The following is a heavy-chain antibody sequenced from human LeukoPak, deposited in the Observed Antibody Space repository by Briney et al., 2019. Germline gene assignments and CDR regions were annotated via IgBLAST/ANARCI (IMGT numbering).Heavy chain of an antibody. CDR2: ITRRGDYV. CDR1: GFTFSSYA. D-gene: IGHD3-22*01. Sequence: GGSLRLSCAASGFTFSSYAMSWVRRAPGKGLEWIAYITRRGDYVYYADSVKGRFTISRDNSKNTLYLQMNSLRAEDTAVYYCAKQAYYYDSSGYSVYYFEYWGQGTLVTVSS. V-gene: IGHV3-23*01. CDR3: AKQAYYYDSSGYSVYYFEY. J-gene: IGHJ4*02.